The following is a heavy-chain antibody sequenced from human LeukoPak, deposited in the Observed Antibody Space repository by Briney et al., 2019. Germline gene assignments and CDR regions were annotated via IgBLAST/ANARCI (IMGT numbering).Heavy chain of an antibody. J-gene: IGHJ3*02. CDR3: ARVFGGSYEPADAFDI. Sequence: ASVKVSCKASGYTFTGYYMHWVRQAPGQGLEWMGWINPNSGGTNYAQKFQGRVTMTRDTSISTAYMELSRLRSDDTAVYYCARVFGGSYEPADAFDIWGQGTMVTVSS. CDR2: INPNSGGT. V-gene: IGHV1-2*02. D-gene: IGHD1-26*01. CDR1: GYTFTGYY.